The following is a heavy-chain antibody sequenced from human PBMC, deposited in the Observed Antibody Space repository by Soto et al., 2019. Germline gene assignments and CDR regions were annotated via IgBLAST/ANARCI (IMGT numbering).Heavy chain of an antibody. J-gene: IGHJ6*03. Sequence: GASVKVSCKASGYTFTSYSFSWVRQAPGQGPEWMGWISADNDKRNYAQKFQGRVTMTTDTSTSTAYMELGSLRSDDMAVYYCGRVVTGYYYMDVWGRGTTVTVSS. CDR3: GRVVTGYYYMDV. CDR2: ISADNDKR. V-gene: IGHV1-18*03. D-gene: IGHD5-18*01. CDR1: GYTFTSYS.